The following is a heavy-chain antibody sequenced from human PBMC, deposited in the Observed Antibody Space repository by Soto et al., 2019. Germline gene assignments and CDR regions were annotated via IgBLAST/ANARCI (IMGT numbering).Heavy chain of an antibody. Sequence: QVQLQESGPGLVKPSQTLSLTCTVSGDSISNVYACWSWIRQSPDKGLEWIGHIYNGGSTYNSPSRTSRLTISVDTSKNQFYLQLNSVSAADTAVYYCARAPSGDKVDYWGQGILVTVSS. J-gene: IGHJ4*02. CDR2: IYNGGST. CDR1: GDSISNVYAC. V-gene: IGHV4-30-4*01. CDR3: ARAPSGDKVDY. D-gene: IGHD3-10*01.